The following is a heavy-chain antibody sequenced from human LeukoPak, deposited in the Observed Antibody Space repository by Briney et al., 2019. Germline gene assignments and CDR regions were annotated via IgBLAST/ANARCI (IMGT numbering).Heavy chain of an antibody. V-gene: IGHV4-34*01. CDR1: GGSFSGYY. J-gene: IGHJ5*02. Sequence: PSETLSLTCAVYGGSFSGYYWSWIRQPPGKGLEWIGEINHSGSTNYNPSLKSRVTISVDTSKNQFSLKLSSVTAADTAVYYRARGHLWFGELPRPKNWFDPWGQGTLVTVSS. CDR2: INHSGST. D-gene: IGHD3-10*01. CDR3: ARGHLWFGELPRPKNWFDP.